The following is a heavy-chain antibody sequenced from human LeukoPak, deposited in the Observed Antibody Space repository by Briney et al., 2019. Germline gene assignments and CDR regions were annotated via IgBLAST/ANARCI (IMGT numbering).Heavy chain of an antibody. Sequence: SETLSLTCSVSGGSIGSRYHYWGWIRQPPGKGLEWIGSIEYSGSTYYNPPLKSRVIMSVDTSKKQFSLKLSSVTAADTAVYYCATLDYSNYWYYFDYWGQGTLVTVSS. V-gene: IGHV4-39*01. CDR2: IEYSGST. D-gene: IGHD4-11*01. CDR3: ATLDYSNYWYYFDY. CDR1: GGSIGSRYHY. J-gene: IGHJ4*02.